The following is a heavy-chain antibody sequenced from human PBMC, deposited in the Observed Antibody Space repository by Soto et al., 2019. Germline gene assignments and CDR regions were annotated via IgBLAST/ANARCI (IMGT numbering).Heavy chain of an antibody. CDR3: ARAGSLVRFLEWLLPKPFDY. D-gene: IGHD3-3*01. CDR1: GYTFTSYG. Sequence: ASVKVSCKASGYTFTSYGMHWVRQAPGQRHEWMGWINAGNGNTKYSQKFQGRVTITRDTSASTAYMELSSLRSEDTAVYYCARAGSLVRFLEWLLPKPFDYWGQGTLVTVSS. V-gene: IGHV1-3*01. J-gene: IGHJ4*02. CDR2: INAGNGNT.